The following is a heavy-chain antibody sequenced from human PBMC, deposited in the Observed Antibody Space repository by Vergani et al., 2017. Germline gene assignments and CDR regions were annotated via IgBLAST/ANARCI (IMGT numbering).Heavy chain of an antibody. CDR1: GGPISSSSYY. D-gene: IGHD3-22*01. CDR3: GRRPDSSGYYYGFDY. CDR2: SYYSGTT. Sequence: QLQLQESGPGLGKASETLSPTRTGPGGPISSSSYYWGRIRQTPGKGLEWIARSYYSGTTFYNPSLKSRVTISVNTSKNQFSRKLSSVTAADTAVYYCGRRPDSSGYYYGFDYWGQGTLVTVSS. J-gene: IGHJ4*02. V-gene: IGHV4-39*01.